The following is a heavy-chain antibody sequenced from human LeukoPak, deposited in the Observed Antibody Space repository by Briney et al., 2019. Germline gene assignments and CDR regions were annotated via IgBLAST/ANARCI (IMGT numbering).Heavy chain of an antibody. Sequence: PSETLSLTCTVSGGSISSYYWSWIRQPPGKGLEWIGYIYYSGSTNYNPSLKSRVTISVDTSKNQFSLKLSSVTAADTAVYYCARVAGYSSGWSNGGNWFDPWGQGTLVTVSS. CDR2: IYYSGST. J-gene: IGHJ5*02. D-gene: IGHD6-19*01. CDR3: ARVAGYSSGWSNGGNWFDP. V-gene: IGHV4-59*01. CDR1: GGSISSYY.